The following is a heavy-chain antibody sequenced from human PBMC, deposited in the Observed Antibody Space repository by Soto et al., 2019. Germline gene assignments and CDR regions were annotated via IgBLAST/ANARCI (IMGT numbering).Heavy chain of an antibody. J-gene: IGHJ4*02. D-gene: IGHD6-13*01. V-gene: IGHV3-23*01. CDR3: ANIDVGIAAAGSTAGD. CDR1: GFTFSSYA. Sequence: EVQLLESGGGLVQPGGSLRLSCAASGFTFSSYAMSWVRQAPGKGLEWVSAISGSGGSTYYADSVKGRFTISRDNSKNTLYLQMNSLRAEDTAVYYCANIDVGIAAAGSTAGDWGQGTLVTVSS. CDR2: ISGSGGST.